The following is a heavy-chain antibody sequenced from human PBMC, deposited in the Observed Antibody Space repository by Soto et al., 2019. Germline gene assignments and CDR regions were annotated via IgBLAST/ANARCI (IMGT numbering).Heavy chain of an antibody. D-gene: IGHD3-10*01. Sequence: SETLSLTCTVSGGSIRSSSYYWGWIRQPPGKGLEWIGSIYYSGRTYHNPSLKSRVTISVDTSKNQFSLEVSSVTAADTAVFYCARLWSGERPPDYWGQGILVTVSS. J-gene: IGHJ4*02. CDR3: ARLWSGERPPDY. CDR2: IYYSGRT. CDR1: GGSIRSSSYY. V-gene: IGHV4-39*01.